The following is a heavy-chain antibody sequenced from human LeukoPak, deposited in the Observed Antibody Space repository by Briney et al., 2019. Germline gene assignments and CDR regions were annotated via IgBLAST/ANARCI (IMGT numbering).Heavy chain of an antibody. D-gene: IGHD6-13*01. V-gene: IGHV1-2*02. CDR1: GYTFTDYY. CDR3: ALLFSSTWYRSDS. Sequence: GASVKVSCKASGYTFTDYYMHWVRQAPGQGLEWMGWVNPNSGDTNYVHKFQGRVTMTSDTSISTAYMDLSRVRSDDTAVYYCALLFSSTWYRSDSWGQGTLVTVSS. CDR2: VNPNSGDT. J-gene: IGHJ4*02.